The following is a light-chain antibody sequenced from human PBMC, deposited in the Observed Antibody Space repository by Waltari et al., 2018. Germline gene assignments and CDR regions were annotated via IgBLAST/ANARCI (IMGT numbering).Light chain of an antibody. V-gene: IGLV2-23*02. Sequence: QSALTQPASVSGSPGQSITISCSGISSDVGGYNFVSWYQQYPGRVPKLLIYEVSKRPSGVSNSSAGSKSGSTASLTISGLQSTDEADYYCAAWDDSLSGVLFGGGTKLTV. J-gene: IGLJ2*01. CDR1: SSDVGGYNF. CDR2: EVS. CDR3: AAWDDSLSGVL.